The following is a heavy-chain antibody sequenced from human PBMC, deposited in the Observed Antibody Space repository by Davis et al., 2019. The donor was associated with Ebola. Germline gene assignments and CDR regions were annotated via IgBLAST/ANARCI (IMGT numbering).Heavy chain of an antibody. CDR3: ARVLLWFGELSAFDY. Sequence: GGSLRLSCAASGFTVSSNYMNWVRQAPGKGLEWVSVIYSGGSTHYADSVKGRFTISRHNSKNTLYLQMNSLRAEDTAVYYCARVLLWFGELSAFDYWGQGTLVTVSS. V-gene: IGHV3-53*01. CDR2: IYSGGST. D-gene: IGHD3-10*01. J-gene: IGHJ4*02. CDR1: GFTVSSNY.